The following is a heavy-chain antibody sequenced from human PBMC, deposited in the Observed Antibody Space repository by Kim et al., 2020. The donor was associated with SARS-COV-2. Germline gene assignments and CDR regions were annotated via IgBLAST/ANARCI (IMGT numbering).Heavy chain of an antibody. J-gene: IGHJ4*02. CDR1: GFTFRNYA. V-gene: IGHV3-30*04. Sequence: GGSLRLSCTASGFTFRNYAMNWVRQAPGKGLEWMSSITSDGSDKYYADSVQGRFTISRDNSKNTVYLQIHTLRSDDTAVYYCASVFSDAFSWGCYSRWGQGTLLTLPA. CDR3: ASVFSDAFSWGCYSR. CDR2: ITSDGSDK. D-gene: IGHD3-16*01.